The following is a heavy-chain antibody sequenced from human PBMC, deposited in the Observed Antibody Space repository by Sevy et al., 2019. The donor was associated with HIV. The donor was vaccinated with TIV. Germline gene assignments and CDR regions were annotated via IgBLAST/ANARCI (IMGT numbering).Heavy chain of an antibody. CDR3: AREGCSKPHDY. D-gene: IGHD3-10*02. CDR1: GFTFSSYA. J-gene: IGHJ4*02. CDR2: FSFGCGKI. V-gene: IGHV3-23*01. Sequence: GGSLRLSCAASGFTFSSYAMSWVRQAPGKGLEWVSTFSFGCGKINYADSVKGRFTISRDNSKNTLYLQMHSLRAEDTAVYYCAREGCSKPHDYRGQGTLVTVSS.